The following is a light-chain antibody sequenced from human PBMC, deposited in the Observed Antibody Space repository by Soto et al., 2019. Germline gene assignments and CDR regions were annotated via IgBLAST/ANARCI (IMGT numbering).Light chain of an antibody. V-gene: IGKV1-5*01. CDR3: QQYNSYPAT. Sequence: DIQMTQSPSTLSASVGDRVTITCRASQSISSWLAWYQQKPGKAPKLLIYDASSLESGVPSRFSGSGSGTEFTLTISSLQPDDFATYYCQQYNSYPATFGQGTMVEIK. CDR1: QSISSW. J-gene: IGKJ1*01. CDR2: DAS.